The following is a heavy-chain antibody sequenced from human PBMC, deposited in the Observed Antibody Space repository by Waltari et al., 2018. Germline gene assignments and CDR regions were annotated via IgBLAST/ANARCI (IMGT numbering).Heavy chain of an antibody. Sequence: QVQLQESGPGLVKPSETLSLTCAVSGYSISSGYYWGWIRQPPGKGLEWIGSIYHSGSTYYTPAPKSRVTISVDTSKNQFSLKLSSVTAADTAVYYCARDDGWDERGGYWGQGTLVTVSS. CDR2: IYHSGST. CDR3: ARDDGWDERGGY. J-gene: IGHJ4*02. D-gene: IGHD1-26*01. CDR1: GYSISSGYY. V-gene: IGHV4-38-2*02.